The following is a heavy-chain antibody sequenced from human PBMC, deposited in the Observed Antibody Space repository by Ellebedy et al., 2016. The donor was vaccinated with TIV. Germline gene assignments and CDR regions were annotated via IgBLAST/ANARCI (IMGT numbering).Heavy chain of an antibody. V-gene: IGHV1-46*01. D-gene: IGHD3-22*01. CDR2: INPSGCGT. Sequence: ASVKVSCKASGYTFSSYFMYWVRQAPGQGLEWMGIINPSGCGTNYAQKFQGRVTIIRDTSTNTVYMELRSLRSEDTAVYYCARGDKYYYESSGYYYTYWGQGTLVTVSS. J-gene: IGHJ4*02. CDR3: ARGDKYYYESSGYYYTY. CDR1: GYTFSSYF.